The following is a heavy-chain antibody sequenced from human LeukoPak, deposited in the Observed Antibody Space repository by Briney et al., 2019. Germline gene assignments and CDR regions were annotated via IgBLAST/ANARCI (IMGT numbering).Heavy chain of an antibody. D-gene: IGHD5-24*01. V-gene: IGHV3-30*02. CDR1: GFTFSIYG. CDR3: AKGAITAAYYYYYMDV. CDR2: MRYDEDNK. Sequence: GGSLRLSCAASGFTFSIYGMHWVRQAPGKGLEWVAFMRYDEDNKYYADSAKGRFTISRDNSKNTLYLQMNSLRAEDTAVYYCAKGAITAAYYYYYMDVWGKGTTVTISS. J-gene: IGHJ6*03.